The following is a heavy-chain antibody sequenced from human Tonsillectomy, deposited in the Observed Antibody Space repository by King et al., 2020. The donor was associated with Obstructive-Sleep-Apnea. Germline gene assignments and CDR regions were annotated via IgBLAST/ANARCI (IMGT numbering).Heavy chain of an antibody. J-gene: IGHJ6*02. CDR3: ASFYDSSGYSGYYYYGMDV. D-gene: IGHD3-22*01. CDR1: GGSISGSSYY. V-gene: IGHV4-39*07. CDR2: IYSSGST. Sequence: QLQESDPGLVKPSETLSLTCTVSGGSISGSSYYWGWIRQPPGKGLEWIGSIYSSGSTYYNPSLKSRVTISVDTSKNQFSLKLSSVTAADTAVYYCASFYDSSGYSGYYYYGMDVWGQGTTVTVSS.